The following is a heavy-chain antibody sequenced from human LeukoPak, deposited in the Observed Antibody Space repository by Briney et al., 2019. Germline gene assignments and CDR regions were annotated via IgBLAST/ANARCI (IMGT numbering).Heavy chain of an antibody. D-gene: IGHD7-27*01. J-gene: IGHJ4*02. CDR2: IYYSGST. CDR3: ASRKLGNDY. Sequence: PSETLSLTCTVSGGSITSTTYYWGWIRQPPGRGLEWIGSIYYSGSTYYNPSLKSRVTISGDTSKNQLSLKLISVTAADTAVYYCASRKLGNDYWGQGTLVTVSS. V-gene: IGHV4-39*07. CDR1: GGSITSTTYY.